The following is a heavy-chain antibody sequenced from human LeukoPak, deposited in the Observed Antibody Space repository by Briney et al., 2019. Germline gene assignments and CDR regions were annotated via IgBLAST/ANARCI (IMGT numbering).Heavy chain of an antibody. CDR3: ARTSLSGDGYKVGYFDS. V-gene: IGHV3-53*01. CDR2: IYSSGST. CDR1: GLTVSTNY. D-gene: IGHD5-24*01. J-gene: IGHJ4*02. Sequence: PGGSLRLSCAASGLTVSTNYMSWVRQVPGKGLEWVSLIYSSGSTYYAGSVKGRFTISRDHSKNTLYLQMSSLTAEDTAVYYCARTSLSGDGYKVGYFDSWGQGTLVTVSS.